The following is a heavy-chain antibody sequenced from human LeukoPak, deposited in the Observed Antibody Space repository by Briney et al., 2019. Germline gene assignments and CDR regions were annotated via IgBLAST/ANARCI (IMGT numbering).Heavy chain of an antibody. V-gene: IGHV3-48*03. CDR1: GFTFSSYE. D-gene: IGHD3-10*01. Sequence: PGGSLRLSCAASGFTFSSYEMNWVRQAPGKGLEWVSYISSSGSTIYYADSVKGRFTISRDNAKNSLYLQMNSLRAEDTAVYYCAKMGRNMVRGVIVPLDYWGQGTLVTVSS. J-gene: IGHJ4*02. CDR3: AKMGRNMVRGVIVPLDY. CDR2: ISSSGSTI.